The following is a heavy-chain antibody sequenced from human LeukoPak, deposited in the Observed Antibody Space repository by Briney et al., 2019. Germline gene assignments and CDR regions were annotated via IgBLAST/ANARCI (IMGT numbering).Heavy chain of an antibody. J-gene: IGHJ3*02. Sequence: ASVKVSCKASGYTFTSYAMNWVRQAPGQGLEWMGWINPNSGGTNYAQKFQGRVTMTRDTSISTAYMELSRLRSDDTAVYYCARDSAELGDAFDIWGQGTMVTVSS. CDR1: GYTFTSYA. D-gene: IGHD3-16*01. CDR2: INPNSGGT. CDR3: ARDSAELGDAFDI. V-gene: IGHV1-2*02.